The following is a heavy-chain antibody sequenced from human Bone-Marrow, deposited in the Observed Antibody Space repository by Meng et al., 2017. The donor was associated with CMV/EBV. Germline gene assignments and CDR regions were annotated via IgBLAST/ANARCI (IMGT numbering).Heavy chain of an antibody. Sequence: GESLKISCAASGFTFSSYWMHWVRQAPGKGLVWVSRINSDGSSTSYADSVKGRFTISRDNAKNTLYLQMNSLRAEDTAVYYCARHQGSPHFAYWGQGNLVNVSS. CDR1: GFTFSSYW. D-gene: IGHD2-15*01. CDR3: ARHQGSPHFAY. J-gene: IGHJ4*02. CDR2: INSDGSST. V-gene: IGHV3-74*01.